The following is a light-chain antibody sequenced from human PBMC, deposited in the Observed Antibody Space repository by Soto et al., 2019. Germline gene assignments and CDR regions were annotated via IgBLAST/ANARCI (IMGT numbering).Light chain of an antibody. CDR3: HQYNSYPT. CDR2: NAS. J-gene: IGKJ4*01. Sequence: DIQMTQSPSTLSASVGDRVTITCRASQSISSWLAWYQQKPGKAPKLLIYNASSLESGVPSRFSGSGSGTEFPLPISSLQPDDFATYYCHQYNSYPTFGGGTKVEIK. V-gene: IGKV1-5*03. CDR1: QSISSW.